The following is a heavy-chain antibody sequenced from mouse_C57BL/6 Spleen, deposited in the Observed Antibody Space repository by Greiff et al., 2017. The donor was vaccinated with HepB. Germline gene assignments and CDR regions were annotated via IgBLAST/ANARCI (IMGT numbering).Heavy chain of an antibody. D-gene: IGHD2-5*01. V-gene: IGHV14-2*01. J-gene: IGHJ3*01. CDR1: GFNIKDYY. CDR2: IDTEDGET. CDR3: ARSHYSNYVFAY. Sequence: EVQRVESGAELVKPGASVKLSCTASGFNIKDYYMHWVKQRTEQGLEWIGRIDTEDGETKYVPKFQGKATITADTSSNTAYLQLSSLTSEDTAVYYCARSHYSNYVFAYWGQGTLVTVSA.